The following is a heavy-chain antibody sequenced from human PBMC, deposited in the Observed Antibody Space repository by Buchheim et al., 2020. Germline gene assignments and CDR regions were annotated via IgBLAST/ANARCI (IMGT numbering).Heavy chain of an antibody. V-gene: IGHV3-30*18. Sequence: QVQLVESGGGVVQPGRSLRLSCAASGFTFSSYGMHWVRQAPGKGLEWVAVISYDGSNKYYADSVKGRFTISRDNSKNKLYLQMNSLRAEDTAVYYCAKDIVVVVAATPEWDYYYGMDVWGQGTT. D-gene: IGHD2-15*01. CDR2: ISYDGSNK. CDR3: AKDIVVVVAATPEWDYYYGMDV. CDR1: GFTFSSYG. J-gene: IGHJ6*02.